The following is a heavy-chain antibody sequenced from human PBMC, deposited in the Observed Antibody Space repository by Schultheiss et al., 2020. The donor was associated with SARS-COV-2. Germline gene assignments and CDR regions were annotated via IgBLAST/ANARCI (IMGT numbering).Heavy chain of an antibody. CDR2: ISYDGSNK. CDR1: GFTFSRNA. D-gene: IGHD5-18*01. V-gene: IGHV3-30*01. CDR3: ARDRVLDTAMAAYYYYYGMDV. J-gene: IGHJ6*02. Sequence: GESLKISCAASGFTFSRNAMHWVRQAPGKGLEWVGVISYDGSNKYYADSVKGRFTISRDNSKNTLYLQMNSLRAEDTGVYYCARDRVLDTAMAAYYYYYGMDVWGQGTTVTVSS.